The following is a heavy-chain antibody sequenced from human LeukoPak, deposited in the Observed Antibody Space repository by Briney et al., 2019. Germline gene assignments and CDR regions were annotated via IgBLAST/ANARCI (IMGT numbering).Heavy chain of an antibody. Sequence: GGSLRLSCAASGFTFSDYYMSWIRQAPGKGLEWVSYISSSGSTIYYADSVKGRLTISRDNAKNSLYLQMNSLRAEDTAVYYCASPPSRYCSSTSCYINYWGQGTLVTVSS. CDR2: ISSSGSTI. CDR1: GFTFSDYY. J-gene: IGHJ4*02. CDR3: ASPPSRYCSSTSCYINY. V-gene: IGHV3-11*01. D-gene: IGHD2-2*02.